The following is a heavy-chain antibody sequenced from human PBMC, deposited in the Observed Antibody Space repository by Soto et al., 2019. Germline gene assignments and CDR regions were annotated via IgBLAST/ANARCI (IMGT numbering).Heavy chain of an antibody. CDR1: GFTFSSYS. Sequence: GGSLRLSCAASGFTFSSYSMNWVRQAPGKGLEWVSSISSSSSYIYYADSVKGRFTISRDNAKNSLYLQMNSLRAEDTAVYYCAREEYDFWRGSPCGYWGQGTLVTVSS. J-gene: IGHJ4*02. CDR2: ISSSSSYI. V-gene: IGHV3-21*01. D-gene: IGHD3-3*01. CDR3: AREEYDFWRGSPCGY.